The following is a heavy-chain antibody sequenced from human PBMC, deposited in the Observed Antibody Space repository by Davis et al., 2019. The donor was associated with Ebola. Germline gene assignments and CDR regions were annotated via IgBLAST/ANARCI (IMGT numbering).Heavy chain of an antibody. Sequence: GGSLRLSCAASGFTFSSYSMNWVRQAPGKGLEWVSSISSSSSYIYYADSVKGRFTISRDNAKNSLYLQMNSLGAEDTAVYYCARDAADYYDSSGYYYAVNLGYFDYWGQGTLVTVSS. CDR2: ISSSSSYI. CDR1: GFTFSSYS. J-gene: IGHJ4*02. D-gene: IGHD3-22*01. V-gene: IGHV3-21*01. CDR3: ARDAADYYDSSGYYYAVNLGYFDY.